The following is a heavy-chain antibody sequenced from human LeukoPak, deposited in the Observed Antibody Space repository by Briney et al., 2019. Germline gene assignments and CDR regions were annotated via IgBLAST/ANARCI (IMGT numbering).Heavy chain of an antibody. CDR2: ISSSSRTI. Sequence: PGGSLRLSCAASGFTFSTYGVNWVRQAPGKGLEWVSYISSSSRTISYADSVKGRFTISRDNAKNSLYLQMNSLRAEDTAVYYCARLRYYAMDVWGQGTTVTASS. CDR1: GFTFSTYG. CDR3: ARLRYYAMDV. J-gene: IGHJ6*02. V-gene: IGHV3-48*01.